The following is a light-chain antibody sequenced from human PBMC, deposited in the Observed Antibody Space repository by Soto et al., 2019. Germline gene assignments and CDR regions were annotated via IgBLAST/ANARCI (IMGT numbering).Light chain of an antibody. CDR2: DVS. CDR1: SSDVGGYNY. Sequence: QSALTQPASVCGSPGQSITISCTGTSSDVGGYNYVSWYQQHPGKAPKLMIYDVSNRPSELSNRFSGSKSGNTASLTISGLQAEDEADYYCSSYTSSSTVVFGGGTKVTVL. V-gene: IGLV2-14*01. J-gene: IGLJ2*01. CDR3: SSYTSSSTVV.